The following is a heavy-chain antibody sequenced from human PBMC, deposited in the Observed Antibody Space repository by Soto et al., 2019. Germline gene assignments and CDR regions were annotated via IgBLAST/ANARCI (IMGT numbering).Heavy chain of an antibody. Sequence: SETLSLTCAVSGGSISSSNWWSWVRQPPGKGLEWIGEIYHSGSTNYNPSLKSRVTISVDKSKNQFSLKLSSVTAADTAVYYCARDGSGSRGSFDYWGQGTLVTVSS. CDR3: ARDGSGSRGSFDY. J-gene: IGHJ4*02. CDR2: IYHSGST. D-gene: IGHD6-19*01. CDR1: GGSISSSNW. V-gene: IGHV4-4*02.